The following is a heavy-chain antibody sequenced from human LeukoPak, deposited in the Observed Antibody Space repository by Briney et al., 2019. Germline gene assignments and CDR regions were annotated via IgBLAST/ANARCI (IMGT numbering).Heavy chain of an antibody. J-gene: IGHJ4*02. CDR3: ARDMIAVAGLDY. CDR1: GGSITSSSYY. CDR2: IYYSGSS. D-gene: IGHD6-19*01. Sequence: PSETLSLTCTVSGGSITSSSYYWGWIRQPPGKGLEWIGSIYYSGSSYYNPSLKSRVTISVDTSKNQFSLKVTSVTAADTAVYYCARDMIAVAGLDYWGQGTLVTVSS. V-gene: IGHV4-39*02.